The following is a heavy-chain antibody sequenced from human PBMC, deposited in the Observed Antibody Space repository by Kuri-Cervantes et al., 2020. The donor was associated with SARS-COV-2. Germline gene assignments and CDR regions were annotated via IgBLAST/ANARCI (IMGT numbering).Heavy chain of an antibody. J-gene: IGHJ3*02. D-gene: IGHD3-3*01. CDR3: ARALRSGYCTFDI. Sequence: SETLSLTCTVSGGSISSYYWSWIRQPPGRGLEWIGYIYYSGSTNYNPSLKSRVTISVDTSKNQFSLKLSSVTAADTAVYYCARALRSGYCTFDIWGQGTMVTDSS. CDR1: GGSISSYY. V-gene: IGHV4-59*01. CDR2: IYYSGST.